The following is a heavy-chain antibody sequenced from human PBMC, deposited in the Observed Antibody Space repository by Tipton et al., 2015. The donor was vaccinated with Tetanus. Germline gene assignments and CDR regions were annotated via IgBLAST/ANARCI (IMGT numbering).Heavy chain of an antibody. J-gene: IGHJ4*02. CDR1: GFPFTTYG. V-gene: IGHV4-4*07. CDR2: VSSSGNS. D-gene: IGHD2-2*01. Sequence: LRLSCAASGFPFTTYGMTWFRQPPGKRLEWIGFVSSSGNSNYSPSLTGRVSMSLDTSKQQFSLSLTSATAADTAVYYCARGWSECSSWSCSPFDSWGQGTLVTVSS. CDR3: ARGWSECSSWSCSPFDS.